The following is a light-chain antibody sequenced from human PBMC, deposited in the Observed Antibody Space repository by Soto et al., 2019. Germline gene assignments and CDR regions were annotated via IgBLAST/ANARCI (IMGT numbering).Light chain of an antibody. CDR3: QQYNNWPGT. CDR1: QGVSSN. J-gene: IGKJ1*01. V-gene: IGKV3-15*01. Sequence: EIVMTQSPATLSVSPGERATLSCRASQGVSSNLAWYQQKPGQAPRLLIYGASTRATGIPARFSGSGSGTEFTLTISSLQSEDLAVYYCQQYNNWPGTFGQGTKVEIK. CDR2: GAS.